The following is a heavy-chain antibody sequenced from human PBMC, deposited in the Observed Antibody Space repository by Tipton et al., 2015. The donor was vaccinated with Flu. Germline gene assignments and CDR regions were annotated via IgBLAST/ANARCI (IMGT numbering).Heavy chain of an antibody. CDR1: GGSIHSAGCY. V-gene: IGHV4-31*11. J-gene: IGHJ3*02. CDR3: ARSDVDTRIYYAFDI. D-gene: IGHD5-18*01. Sequence: TLSLTCAVSGGSIHSAGCYWSWIRQHPAKGLEWIAYISYSGNTYYNPSLKSRLTISVDTSKNLFSLKLTSVTAADTAVYYCARSDVDTRIYYAFDIWGQGTMVTVSS. CDR2: ISYSGNT.